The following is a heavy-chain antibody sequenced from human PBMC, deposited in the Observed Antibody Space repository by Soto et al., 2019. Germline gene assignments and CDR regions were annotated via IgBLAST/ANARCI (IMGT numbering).Heavy chain of an antibody. D-gene: IGHD5-18*01. Sequence: GGSLRLSCSASGFTFSSYAMHWVRQAPGKGLEWVAVISYDGSNKYYADSVKGRFTISRDNSKNTLYLQMNSLRAEDTAVYYGGRLFRYGPYFRGQGTPGPVSS. CDR3: GRLFRYGPYF. CDR1: GFTFSSYA. V-gene: IGHV3-30*04. CDR2: ISYDGSNK. J-gene: IGHJ4*02.